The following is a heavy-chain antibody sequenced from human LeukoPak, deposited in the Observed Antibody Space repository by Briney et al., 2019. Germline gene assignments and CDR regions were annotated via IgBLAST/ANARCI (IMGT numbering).Heavy chain of an antibody. V-gene: IGHV1-18*01. J-gene: IGHJ4*02. Sequence: ASVKVSRKASGYTFTSYGISWVRQAPGQGLEWMGWISAYNGNTNYAQKRQGRVTMTTDTSTSTAYMELRSLRSDDTAVYYCASTTVTTYESDYWGQGTLVTVSS. CDR3: ASTTVTTYESDY. CDR2: ISAYNGNT. CDR1: GYTFTSYG. D-gene: IGHD4-17*01.